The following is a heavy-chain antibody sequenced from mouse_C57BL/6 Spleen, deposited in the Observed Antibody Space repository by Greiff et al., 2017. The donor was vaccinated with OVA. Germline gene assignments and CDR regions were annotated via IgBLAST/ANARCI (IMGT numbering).Heavy chain of an antibody. CDR3: ARHNGSFYAMDY. CDR2: IWSDGST. CDR1: GFSLTSYG. V-gene: IGHV2-6-1*01. D-gene: IGHD1-1*01. Sequence: QVQLKESGPGLVAASQSLSITCTVSGFSLTSYGVHWVRQPPGKGLEWLVVIWSDGSTTYNSALKSRLSISKDNSKSQVFLKMNSLQTDDTAMYYCARHNGSFYAMDYWGQGTSGTVSS. J-gene: IGHJ4*01.